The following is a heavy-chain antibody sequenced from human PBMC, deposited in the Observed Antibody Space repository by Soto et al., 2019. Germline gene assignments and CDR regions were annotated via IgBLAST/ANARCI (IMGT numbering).Heavy chain of an antibody. D-gene: IGHD6-6*01. CDR1: GGSVTGFY. CDR3: ARVLSIAARPGGFDY. J-gene: IGHJ4*02. Sequence: SATLSLTCTVSGGSVTGFYWSWMRQLPGKALEWIEYIFHSENNNYHPSINSRVTISVDTSKNQFSLKLSSVTAADTAMYYCARVLSIAARPGGFDYWGQGTLVTVSS. V-gene: IGHV4-59*02. CDR2: IFHSENN.